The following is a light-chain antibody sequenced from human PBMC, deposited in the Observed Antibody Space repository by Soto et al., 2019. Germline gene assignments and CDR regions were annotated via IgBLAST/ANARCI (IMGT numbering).Light chain of an antibody. J-gene: IGLJ3*02. CDR1: SSDVGGYNY. CDR2: EVN. Sequence: QSVLTQPASVSGSPGQSITISCTGTSSDVGGYNYISWYQQHPDKAPKLMIYEVNNRPSGTSNRFSGSKSGNTASLTISGLQAEDEADYYCISFTSRSTWVFGGGTKLTVL. V-gene: IGLV2-14*01. CDR3: ISFTSRSTWV.